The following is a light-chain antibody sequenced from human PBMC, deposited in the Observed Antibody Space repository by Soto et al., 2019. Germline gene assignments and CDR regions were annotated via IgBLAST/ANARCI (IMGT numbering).Light chain of an antibody. CDR3: QQYSTSPIT. V-gene: IGKV3-20*01. Sequence: ETVLTQSPGTLSLSPGERATLSCRASQSSSSYLTWYQQRPGQAPRLLIYAASRRATGIPDRFSGSGPGTDFTLTISRLEPEDFAVYYCQQYSTSPITFGQGTRLEIK. CDR2: AAS. J-gene: IGKJ5*01. CDR1: QSSSSY.